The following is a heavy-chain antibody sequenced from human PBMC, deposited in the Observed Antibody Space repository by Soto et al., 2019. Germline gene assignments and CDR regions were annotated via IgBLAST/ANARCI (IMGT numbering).Heavy chain of an antibody. CDR3: AIGYSYGRFDY. D-gene: IGHD5-18*01. Sequence: SVKVSCKASGVTFSSYAISWVRQAPGQGLEWMGGIIPIFGTANYAQKFQGRVTITADESTSTAYMELSSLRSEDTAVYYCAIGYSYGRFDYWGQGTLVTVSS. V-gene: IGHV1-69*13. J-gene: IGHJ4*02. CDR2: IIPIFGTA. CDR1: GVTFSSYA.